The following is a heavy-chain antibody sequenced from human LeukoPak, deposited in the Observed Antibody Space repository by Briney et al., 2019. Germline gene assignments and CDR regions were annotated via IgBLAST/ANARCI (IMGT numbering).Heavy chain of an antibody. V-gene: IGHV1-18*01. J-gene: IGHJ4*02. D-gene: IGHD5-18*01. CDR3: ARRGPQLYDY. CDR2: ISEYNAKT. Sequence: GASVKVSCKASGFTFNNFGITWLRQAPGQGLEWVGWISEYNAKTDYAQKFQGRVTLTTDTSTSTAYMELRSLRSDDTAVYYCARRGPQLYDYWGQGTLVAVSP. CDR1: GFTFNNFG.